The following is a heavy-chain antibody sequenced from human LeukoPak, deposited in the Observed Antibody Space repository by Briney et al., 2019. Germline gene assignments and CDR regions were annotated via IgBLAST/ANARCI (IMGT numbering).Heavy chain of an antibody. V-gene: IGHV4-4*07. D-gene: IGHD3-3*01. CDR3: ARGITIFGVVTSYFDY. CDR1: GGSISSYY. Sequence: SETLSLTCTVSGGSISSYYWSWIRQPAGKGLEWIGRIYTSGSTNYNPSLKSRVTISVDTSKNQFSLKLSSVTAADTAVYYCARGITIFGVVTSYFDYWGQGTLVTVSS. J-gene: IGHJ4*02. CDR2: IYTSGST.